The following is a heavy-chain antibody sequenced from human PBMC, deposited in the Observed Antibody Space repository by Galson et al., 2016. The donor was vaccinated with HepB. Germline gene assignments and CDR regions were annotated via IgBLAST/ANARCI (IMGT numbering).Heavy chain of an antibody. J-gene: IGHJ3*01. Sequence: SLRLSCAASGFTFDAYFMNWVRQAPGKGLEWIASIIRSNNYMYYADSVKGRFPISRDNAKTSLYLQMDSLRVEDTAVYYCAKELSGAGFDVWGQGTMVTVSS. CDR2: IIRSNNYM. D-gene: IGHD6-19*01. V-gene: IGHV3-21*01. CDR1: GFTFDAYF. CDR3: AKELSGAGFDV.